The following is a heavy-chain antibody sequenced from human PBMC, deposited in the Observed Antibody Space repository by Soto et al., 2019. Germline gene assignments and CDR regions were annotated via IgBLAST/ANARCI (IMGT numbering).Heavy chain of an antibody. CDR1: GYSFTSYW. CDR3: ARIRLGISGPSARPHSGSFYACDI. D-gene: IGHD7-27*01. J-gene: IGHJ3*02. CDR2: IYPGDSDT. Sequence: GESLKISCKGSGYSFTSYWIGWVRQMPGKGLEWMGIIYPGDSDTRYSPSFQGQVTISADKSISTAYLQWSSLKASDTAMYYCARIRLGISGPSARPHSGSFYACDIWGQGTMVTVSS. V-gene: IGHV5-51*01.